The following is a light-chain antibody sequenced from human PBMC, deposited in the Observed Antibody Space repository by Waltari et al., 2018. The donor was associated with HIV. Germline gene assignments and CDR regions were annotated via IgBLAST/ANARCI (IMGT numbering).Light chain of an antibody. V-gene: IGKV3-15*01. J-gene: IGKJ1*01. CDR3: QQYNNWLGVT. CDR2: GAS. CDR1: QSVSSN. Sequence: EIVMTQSPATLSVSPGERATLSCRASQSVSSNLAWYQQKPGQAPRLLIYGASTRATGIPARFSGSGSGTEFTLTISSLQSEDFAVYYCQQYNNWLGVTFGQGTKVEIK.